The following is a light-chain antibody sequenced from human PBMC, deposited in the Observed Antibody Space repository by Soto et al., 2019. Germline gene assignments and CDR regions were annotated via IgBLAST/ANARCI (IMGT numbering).Light chain of an antibody. CDR3: SSYTTSNTRQIV. J-gene: IGLJ1*01. CDR2: DVS. V-gene: IGLV2-14*01. CDR1: SSDVGGYNY. Sequence: LTQPASVSGSPGQSITISCTGTSSDVGGYNYVSWYQQHPGKAPKFMIYDVSNRPSGVSNRFSGSKSGNTASLTISGLQAEDEADYYCSSYTTSNTRQIVFGTGTKVT.